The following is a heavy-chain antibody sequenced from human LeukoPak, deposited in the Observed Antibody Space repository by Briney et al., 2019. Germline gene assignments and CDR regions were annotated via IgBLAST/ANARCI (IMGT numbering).Heavy chain of an antibody. CDR3: VRDTAVAGTYCYFDL. J-gene: IGHJ2*01. Sequence: GGSLRLSCVASGFTFNNYAMSWVRQAPGKGLEWISYISSSSSTKYYADSVKGRFTISRDNAKNSLYLQMNSLRAEDTALYSCVRDTAVAGTYCYFDLWGRGTLVTVSS. D-gene: IGHD6-19*01. V-gene: IGHV3-48*01. CDR2: ISSSSSTK. CDR1: GFTFNNYA.